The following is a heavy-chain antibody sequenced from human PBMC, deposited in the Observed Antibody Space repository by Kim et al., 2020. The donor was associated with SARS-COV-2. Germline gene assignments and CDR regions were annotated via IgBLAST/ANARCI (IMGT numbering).Heavy chain of an antibody. CDR2: ISWDGGST. J-gene: IGHJ4*02. D-gene: IGHD6-19*01. CDR1: GFTFDDYT. CDR3: AKSQSSGQNYFDY. V-gene: IGHV3-43*01. Sequence: GGSLRLSCAASGFTFDDYTMHWVRQAPGKGLEWVSLISWDGGSTYYADSVKGRFTISRDNSKNSLYLQMNSLRTEDTALYYCAKSQSSGQNYFDYWGQGTLVTVSS.